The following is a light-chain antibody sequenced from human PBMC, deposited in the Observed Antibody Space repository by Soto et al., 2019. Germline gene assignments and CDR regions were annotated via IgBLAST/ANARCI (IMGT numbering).Light chain of an antibody. V-gene: IGKV3-15*01. J-gene: IGKJ5*01. Sequence: EIVMTQSPATLSVSPGETATLSCRASQSLTSDLAWYQQKPGQAPRILIYGASTRATGIPARFSGSGSGTEFTLTISTLQSEDFAVYYCQQYKSWPPITFGQGPRLEIK. CDR2: GAS. CDR1: QSLTSD. CDR3: QQYKSWPPIT.